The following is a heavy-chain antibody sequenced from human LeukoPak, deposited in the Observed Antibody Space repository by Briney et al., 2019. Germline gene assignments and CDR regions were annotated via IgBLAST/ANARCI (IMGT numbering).Heavy chain of an antibody. J-gene: IGHJ6*03. CDR1: GYTFTSYA. Sequence: ASVKVSCKASGYTFTSYAMNWVRQAPGQGLEWMGWINPNSGGTNYAQKFQGRVTMTRDTSINTAYMELRRLRSDDTAVYYCARDVRRNYYYYMDVWGKGTTVTISS. V-gene: IGHV1-2*02. CDR3: ARDVRRNYYYYMDV. D-gene: IGHD3-10*02. CDR2: INPNSGGT.